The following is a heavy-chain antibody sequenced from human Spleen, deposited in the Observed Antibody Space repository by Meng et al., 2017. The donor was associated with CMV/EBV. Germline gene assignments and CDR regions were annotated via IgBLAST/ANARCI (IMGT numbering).Heavy chain of an antibody. Sequence: SVKVSCKASGYTFTSHHVHWVRQAPGQGLEWMGGIIPIFGTANYAQKFQGRVTITTDESTSTAYMELSSLRSEDTAVYYCARNSIFGVVIEPHYYYYGMDVWGQGTTVTVSS. CDR1: GYTFTSHH. V-gene: IGHV1-69*05. D-gene: IGHD3-3*01. CDR2: IIPIFGTA. J-gene: IGHJ6*02. CDR3: ARNSIFGVVIEPHYYYYGMDV.